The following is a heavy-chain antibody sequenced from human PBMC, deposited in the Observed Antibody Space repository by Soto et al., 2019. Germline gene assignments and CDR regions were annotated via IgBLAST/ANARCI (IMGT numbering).Heavy chain of an antibody. D-gene: IGHD6-19*01. CDR3: ARDVGNSGWYAENYYYYYMDV. CDR2: IYWDDDK. CDR1: GFSLSTSGVG. Sequence: SGPTLVKPTQTLTLTCTFSGFSLSTSGVGVGWIRQPPGKALEWLALIYWDDDKRYSPSLKSRLTITKDTSKNQVVLTMTNMDPVDTATYYCARDVGNSGWYAENYYYYYMDVWGKGTTVTVSS. V-gene: IGHV2-5*02. J-gene: IGHJ6*03.